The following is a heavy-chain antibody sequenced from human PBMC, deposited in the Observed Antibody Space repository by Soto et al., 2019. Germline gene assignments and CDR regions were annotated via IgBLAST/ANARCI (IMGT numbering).Heavy chain of an antibody. V-gene: IGHV2-5*02. Sequence: QITLKESGPTLVKPTQTLTLTCTFSGFSLSTSGVGVGWIRQPPGKALEWLALIYWDDGKRYSPSLRSRLTISKHTSKNQVVLTMTNMDPVDTAIYFCAHHPDDGSWPYSFAYWGQGTLVTVSS. CDR2: IYWDDGK. CDR3: AHHPDDGSWPYSFAY. CDR1: GFSLSTSGVG. J-gene: IGHJ4*02. D-gene: IGHD3-10*01.